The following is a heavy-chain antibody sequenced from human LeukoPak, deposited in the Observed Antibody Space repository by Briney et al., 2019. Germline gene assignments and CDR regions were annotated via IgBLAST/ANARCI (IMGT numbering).Heavy chain of an antibody. V-gene: IGHV3-74*01. J-gene: IGHJ4*02. CDR2: ISSDGSST. CDR3: TKGGTVGFDS. D-gene: IGHD1-1*01. Sequence: GXVWVSRISSDGSSTTYADSVKGRFTISRDNAKNTVYLQMNSLRDEDTAVYYCTKGGTVGFDSWGQGTVVTVSS.